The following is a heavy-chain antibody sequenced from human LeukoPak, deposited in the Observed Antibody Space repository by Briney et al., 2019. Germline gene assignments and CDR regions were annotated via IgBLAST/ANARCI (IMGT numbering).Heavy chain of an antibody. J-gene: IGHJ4*02. Sequence: GGSLRLSCVGSGFTFRSHAMSWVRKAPEKGLEFVSGIYENGGTTYYADSVKGRFSISRDNSKNTLYLQMDSLRGEDTAVYYCAKDFRIGYSAHFDYWGQGALVTVSS. V-gene: IGHV3-23*01. CDR3: AKDFRIGYSAHFDY. D-gene: IGHD2-21*01. CDR1: GFTFRSHA. CDR2: IYENGGTT.